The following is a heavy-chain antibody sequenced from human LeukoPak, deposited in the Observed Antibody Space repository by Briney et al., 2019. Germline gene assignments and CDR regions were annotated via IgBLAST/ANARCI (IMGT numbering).Heavy chain of an antibody. J-gene: IGHJ4*02. Sequence: GGSLRLSCAASGFTLSSYSMNWVRQAPGKGLEWVSSISSSSSYIYYADSVKGRFTISRDNAKNSLFLQMNSLRAEDSAVYYCARETDSTLFDYWGQGTLVTVSS. CDR1: GFTLSSYS. CDR3: ARETDSTLFDY. V-gene: IGHV3-21*01. D-gene: IGHD2-2*01. CDR2: ISSSSSYI.